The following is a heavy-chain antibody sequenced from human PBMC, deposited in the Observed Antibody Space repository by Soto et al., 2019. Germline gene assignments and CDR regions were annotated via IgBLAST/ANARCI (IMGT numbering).Heavy chain of an antibody. Sequence: SETLSHTCTVSGGFTSSTSYYWCCIRQPPGKRLEWIGSIYSSGNTYYNPSLKSRVTIAVDTSKNQFSLKLSSVTAADTAVYYCASYSSSAPHWYFDLWARDTLVTVS. CDR2: IYSSGNT. CDR3: ASYSSSAPHWYFDL. V-gene: IGHV4-39*07. CDR1: GGFTSSTSYY. J-gene: IGHJ2*01. D-gene: IGHD6-6*01.